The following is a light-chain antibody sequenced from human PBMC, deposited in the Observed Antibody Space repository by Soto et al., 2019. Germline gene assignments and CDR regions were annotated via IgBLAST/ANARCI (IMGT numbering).Light chain of an antibody. Sequence: QSVLTQPASVSGSPGQSITISCTGTSSDVGGYNYVSWYQQHPGKAPKLMIYDVSNRPSGVSNRFSGSKSGNTASLTISGLQAEDEADYYCSSYTSSSTLFGTGPKVTVL. CDR1: SSDVGGYNY. CDR2: DVS. CDR3: SSYTSSSTL. V-gene: IGLV2-14*01. J-gene: IGLJ1*01.